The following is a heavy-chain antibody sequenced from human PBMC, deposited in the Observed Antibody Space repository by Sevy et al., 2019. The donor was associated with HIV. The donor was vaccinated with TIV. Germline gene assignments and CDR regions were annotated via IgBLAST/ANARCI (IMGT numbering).Heavy chain of an antibody. J-gene: IGHJ6*02. V-gene: IGHV3-30*18. CDR3: ANAYSGSYSHSYLYALDV. Sequence: GGSLRLSCIGSGFSFSYYGIHWVLQAPGKGLDWVALISHDGINEYYADSGKGRFTISRDNSKNTVYLEMNSLRNEDTGIYFCANAYSGSYSHSYLYALDVWGQGTTVTVSS. CDR1: GFSFSYYG. D-gene: IGHD1-26*01. CDR2: ISHDGINE.